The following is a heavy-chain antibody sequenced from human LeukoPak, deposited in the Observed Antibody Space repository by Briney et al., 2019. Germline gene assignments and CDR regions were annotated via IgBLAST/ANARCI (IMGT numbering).Heavy chain of an antibody. CDR1: GFTFGSYS. CDR2: ISSSGSYI. CDR3: AKARTTGGYYFDS. Sequence: GGSLRLSCAASGFTFGSYSMSWDRQAPGKGLEWVSSISSSGSYIYYADSLKGRFTISKDNAKSSLYLQMNSLGADDTAVYYCAKARTTGGYYFDSWGQGTLVTVSS. D-gene: IGHD2/OR15-2a*01. J-gene: IGHJ4*02. V-gene: IGHV3-21*01.